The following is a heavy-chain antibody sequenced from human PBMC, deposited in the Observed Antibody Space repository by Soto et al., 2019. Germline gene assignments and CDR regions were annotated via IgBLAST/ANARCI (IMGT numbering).Heavy chain of an antibody. CDR2: ISWNSGSI. D-gene: IGHD6-13*01. J-gene: IGHJ4*02. CDR1: GFTFDDYA. CDR3: AKGGGAYSSSWSADY. V-gene: IGHV3-9*01. Sequence: GGSLRLSCAASGFTFDDYAMHWVRQAPGKGLEWVSGISWNSGSIGYADSVKGRFTISRDNAKNSLYLQMNSLRAEDTALYYCAKGGGAYSSSWSADYWGQGTLVTVSS.